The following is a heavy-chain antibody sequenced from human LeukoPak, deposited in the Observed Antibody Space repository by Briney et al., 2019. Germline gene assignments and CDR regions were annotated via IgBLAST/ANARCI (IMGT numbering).Heavy chain of an antibody. Sequence: GGSLRLSCAASGFTFSSYSMNWVRQAPGKGLEWVSSISSSSYIYYADSVKGRFTISRDNAKNSLYLQMNSLRAEDTAVYYCARDEDRDCSSTSCYNDYWGQGTLVTVSS. CDR3: ARDEDRDCSSTSCYNDY. D-gene: IGHD2-2*02. J-gene: IGHJ4*02. CDR1: GFTFSSYS. V-gene: IGHV3-21*01. CDR2: ISSSSYI.